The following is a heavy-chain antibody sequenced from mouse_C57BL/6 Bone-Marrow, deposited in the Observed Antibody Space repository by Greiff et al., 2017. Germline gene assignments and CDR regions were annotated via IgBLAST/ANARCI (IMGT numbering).Heavy chain of an antibody. Sequence: EVQLQQSGPELVKPGDSVKISCKASGYSFTGYFMNWVMQSHGKSLEWIGRINPYNGDTFYNQKFKGKATLTVDKSSSTAHMELRSLTSEDSEVYYCASSYYGYEDFGDWGQGTTLTVSS. CDR3: ASSYYGYEDFGD. V-gene: IGHV1-20*01. D-gene: IGHD2-9*01. CDR2: INPYNGDT. J-gene: IGHJ2*01. CDR1: GYSFTGYF.